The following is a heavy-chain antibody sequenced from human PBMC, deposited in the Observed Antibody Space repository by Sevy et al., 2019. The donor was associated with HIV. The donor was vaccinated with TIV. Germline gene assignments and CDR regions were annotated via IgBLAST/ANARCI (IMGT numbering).Heavy chain of an antibody. D-gene: IGHD5-12*01. V-gene: IGHV3-30*18. CDR1: GFTFSSYG. CDR3: AKDVRRWLQTRYYYYGMDV. CDR2: ISYDGSNK. J-gene: IGHJ6*02. Sequence: GGCLRLSCAASGFTFSSYGMHWVRQAPGKGLEWVAVISYDGSNKYYADSVKGRFTISRDNSKNTLYLQMNSLRAEDTAVYYCAKDVRRWLQTRYYYYGMDVWGQGTTVTVSS.